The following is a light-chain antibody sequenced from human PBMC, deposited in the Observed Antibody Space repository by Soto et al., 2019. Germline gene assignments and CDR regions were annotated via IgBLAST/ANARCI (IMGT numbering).Light chain of an antibody. CDR2: GAS. Sequence: EIVLTQSPATLSSFPGDRVTLSCRAGKYSITRWAWYQHRPGQAPRLLIYGASSRAAGIPDRFSGSGSATDFTLTISRLEPEDFAVYYCQQYSTSPPTFGGGTKVDI. V-gene: IGKV3-20*01. J-gene: IGKJ4*01. CDR1: KYSITRW. CDR3: QQYSTSPPT.